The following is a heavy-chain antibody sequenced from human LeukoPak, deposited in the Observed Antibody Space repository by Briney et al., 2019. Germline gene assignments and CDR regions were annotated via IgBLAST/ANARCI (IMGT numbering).Heavy chain of an antibody. Sequence: GGSLRLSCAASGFTFSSYAMHWVRQAPGKGLEWVAVISYDGSNKYYADSVKGRFTISRDNSKNTLYLQMNSLRAEDTAVYYCARGNRLPLDYWGQGTLVTVSS. D-gene: IGHD2-2*01. J-gene: IGHJ4*02. V-gene: IGHV3-30*04. CDR3: ARGNRLPLDY. CDR2: ISYDGSNK. CDR1: GFTFSSYA.